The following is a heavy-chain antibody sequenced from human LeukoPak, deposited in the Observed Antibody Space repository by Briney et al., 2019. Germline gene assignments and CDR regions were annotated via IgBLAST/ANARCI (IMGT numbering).Heavy chain of an antibody. V-gene: IGHV4-59*11. J-gene: IGHJ6*03. CDR1: GGSISSHY. Sequence: SETLSLTCTVSGGSISSHYWRWIRQPPGKGLEWIGYIYYSGSTNYNPSLKSRVTISVDTSKNQFSLKLSSVTAADTAVYYCARDGGYSGYGGQYYYYMDVWGKGTTVTVSS. CDR2: IYYSGST. D-gene: IGHD5-12*01. CDR3: ARDGGYSGYGGQYYYYMDV.